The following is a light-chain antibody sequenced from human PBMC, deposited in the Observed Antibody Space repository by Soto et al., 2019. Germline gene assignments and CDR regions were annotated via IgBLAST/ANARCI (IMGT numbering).Light chain of an antibody. CDR1: QSVSSRY. CDR3: QQYGGSPPIT. J-gene: IGKJ5*01. V-gene: IGKV3-20*01. Sequence: EIGLTQSPGTLSLSPGERATLSCRTSQSVSSRYLAWYQQKPGQAPRLLIYGASSRATGIPDRFSGSGSGTDCTLTISRLEPEDFAVYYCQQYGGSPPITFGQGTRLESK. CDR2: GAS.